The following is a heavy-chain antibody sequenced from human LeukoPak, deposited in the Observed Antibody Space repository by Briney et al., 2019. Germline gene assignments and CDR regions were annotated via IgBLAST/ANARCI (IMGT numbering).Heavy chain of an antibody. V-gene: IGHV3-9*01. Sequence: GRSLRLSCAASGFIFDDYAMHWVRQAPGKGLEWVSGISWNSGNIGYVDSVKGRFTISRDNAKNSLYLQMNSLRAEDTALYYCVKDGGLGVTGFSNWFDPWGQGTLVTVSS. CDR3: VKDGGLGVTGFSNWFDP. CDR2: ISWNSGNI. J-gene: IGHJ5*02. D-gene: IGHD3-9*01. CDR1: GFIFDDYA.